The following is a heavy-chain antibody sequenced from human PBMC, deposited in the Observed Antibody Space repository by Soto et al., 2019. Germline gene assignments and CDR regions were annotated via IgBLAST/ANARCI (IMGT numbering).Heavy chain of an antibody. CDR3: VRSRESSIVGPADC. J-gene: IGHJ4*02. CDR2: ISGFSGTT. CDR1: GYTFTSYG. Sequence: QLMQSGAEVKKPGASVKVSCKPSGYTFTSYGISWVRQAPGQGLEWMGRISGFSGTTNFAQRFQGRVNMTTDTSTSTVYMELRSLTSDDTAIYYCVRSRESSIVGPADCWGQGALVTVSS. V-gene: IGHV1-18*01. D-gene: IGHD1-26*01.